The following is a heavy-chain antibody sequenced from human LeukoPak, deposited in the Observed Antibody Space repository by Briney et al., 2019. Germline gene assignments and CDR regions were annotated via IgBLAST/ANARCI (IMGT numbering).Heavy chain of an antibody. CDR3: ARVPSCSGTSCTFDY. Sequence: ASVKVSCKASGYTFIGFYMRWVRQAPGQGLEWMGWINSNSGGTNYAQKFQGRVTMTRDTSISTAYMELSRLRSDDTAVYYCARVPSCSGTSCTFDYWGQGTLVTVSS. J-gene: IGHJ4*02. CDR2: INSNSGGT. V-gene: IGHV1-2*02. D-gene: IGHD2-2*01. CDR1: GYTFIGFY.